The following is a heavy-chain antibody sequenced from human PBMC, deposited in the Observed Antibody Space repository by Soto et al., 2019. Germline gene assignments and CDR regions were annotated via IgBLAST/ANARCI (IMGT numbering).Heavy chain of an antibody. Sequence: GGSLRLSCAASGFTFSSYAMHWVRQAPGKGLEWVAVISYDGSNKYYADSVKGRFTISRDNSKNTLYLQMNSLRAEDTSVCYCASSYNWCIAAAGTAYYGMDVWGQGTTVTVSS. J-gene: IGHJ6*02. V-gene: IGHV3-30-3*01. D-gene: IGHD6-13*01. CDR3: ASSYNWCIAAAGTAYYGMDV. CDR1: GFTFSSYA. CDR2: ISYDGSNK.